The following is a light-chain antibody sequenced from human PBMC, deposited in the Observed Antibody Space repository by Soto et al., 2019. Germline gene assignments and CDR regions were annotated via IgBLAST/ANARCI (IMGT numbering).Light chain of an antibody. Sequence: DVQMTQSPSTLSASIGDRVFITCRASQSVGTWLAWYQQKPGKAPDLLIYDASNLESGVPSRFSGSGSGTEFTLSITGLQPADFATYDCQQYYVYPLTFSGGTKVEVE. CDR1: QSVGTW. J-gene: IGKJ4*01. CDR3: QQYYVYPLT. CDR2: DAS. V-gene: IGKV1-5*01.